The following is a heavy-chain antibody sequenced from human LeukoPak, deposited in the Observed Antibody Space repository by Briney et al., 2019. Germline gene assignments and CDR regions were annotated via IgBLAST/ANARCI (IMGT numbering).Heavy chain of an antibody. CDR3: ARFRWGYCSSTSCYNWFDP. D-gene: IGHD2-2*01. Sequence: SETLSLTCTVSGGSISSYYWSWIRQPPGKGLEWIGYIYYSGSTSYNPSLKSRVTISVDTSKNQFSLKLSSVTAADTAVYYCARFRWGYCSSTSCYNWFDPWGQGTLVTVSS. CDR2: IYYSGST. CDR1: GGSISSYY. J-gene: IGHJ5*02. V-gene: IGHV4-59*08.